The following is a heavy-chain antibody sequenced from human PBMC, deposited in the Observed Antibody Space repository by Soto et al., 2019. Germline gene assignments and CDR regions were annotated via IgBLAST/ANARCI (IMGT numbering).Heavy chain of an antibody. CDR2: INSDGSST. V-gene: IGHV3-74*01. Sequence: GGSLRLSCAASGFTFSSYWMHWVRQAPGKGLVWVSRINSDGSSTSYADSMKGRFTISRDNAKNTLYLQMNSLRAEDTAVYYCARDVGPLHDFWSGYYFYGMDVWGQGTTVTVSS. CDR1: GFTFSSYW. CDR3: ARDVGPLHDFWSGYYFYGMDV. J-gene: IGHJ6*02. D-gene: IGHD3-3*01.